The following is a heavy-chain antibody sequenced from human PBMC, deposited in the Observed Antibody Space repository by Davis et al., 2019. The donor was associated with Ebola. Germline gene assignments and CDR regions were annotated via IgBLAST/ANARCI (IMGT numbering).Heavy chain of an antibody. CDR1: GYTFTSYA. V-gene: IGHV1-46*01. D-gene: IGHD3-3*01. J-gene: IGHJ5*02. CDR3: ARGQEGYDFWSGYFP. Sequence: ASVKVSCKASGYTFTSYAMHWVRQAPGQGLEWMGIINPSGGSTSYAQKFQGRVTMTRDTSTSTVYMELSSLRSEDTAVYYCARGQEGYDFWSGYFPWGQGTLVTVSS. CDR2: INPSGGST.